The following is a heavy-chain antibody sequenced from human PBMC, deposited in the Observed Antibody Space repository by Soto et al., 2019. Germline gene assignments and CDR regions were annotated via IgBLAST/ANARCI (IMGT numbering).Heavy chain of an antibody. CDR1: GYTFTSYA. CDR3: ASSAPSFSSSWQYYYYGMDV. J-gene: IGHJ6*02. CDR2: INACNGNT. Sequence: GASVKVSCKASGYTFTSYAMHWVRQAPGQRLEWMGWINACNGNTQYSQKFQGRVTITRDTSASTAYMELSSLRSEDTAVYYCASSAPSFSSSWQYYYYGMDVWGQGTTVTVSS. V-gene: IGHV1-3*01. D-gene: IGHD6-13*01.